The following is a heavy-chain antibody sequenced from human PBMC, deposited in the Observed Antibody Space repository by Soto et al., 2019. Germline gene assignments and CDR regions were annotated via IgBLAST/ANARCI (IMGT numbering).Heavy chain of an antibody. Sequence: GESVKISCKGSGYSFTNCWIGWVRQMPGKGLEWMGIIYPGDSDTRYSPSFQGQVTISADKSISTAYLQWSSLRASDTAMYYCAIGGDWYFFDMWAQGTMVTVSS. CDR2: IYPGDSDT. CDR3: AIGGDWYFFDM. CDR1: GYSFTNCW. V-gene: IGHV5-51*01. D-gene: IGHD2-21*02. J-gene: IGHJ3*02.